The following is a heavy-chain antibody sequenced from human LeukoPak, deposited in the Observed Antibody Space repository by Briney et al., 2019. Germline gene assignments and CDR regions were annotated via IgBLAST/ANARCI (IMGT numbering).Heavy chain of an antibody. D-gene: IGHD6-19*01. CDR3: ARELYSSGWSYFDY. CDR1: GFTFSSYW. J-gene: IGHJ4*02. CDR2: IKQDGSEK. Sequence: GGSLRLSCAASGFTFSSYWMSWVRRAPGKGLEWVANIKQDGSEKYYVDSVKGRFTISRDNAKNSLYLQMNSLRAEDTAVYYCARELYSSGWSYFDYWGQGTLVTVSS. V-gene: IGHV3-7*01.